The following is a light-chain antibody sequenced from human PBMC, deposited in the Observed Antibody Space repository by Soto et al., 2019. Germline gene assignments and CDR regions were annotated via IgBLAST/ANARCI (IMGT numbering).Light chain of an antibody. Sequence: EIVLTQSPATLSLSPGERATLSCRASQSVSSYLAWYQQKPGQAPRLLIYVASNRATGIPARFSGSGSGTDFTLTISSLEPEDFAVYYCQQRSNWPRTFGQGTNVDI. CDR3: QQRSNWPRT. CDR2: VAS. CDR1: QSVSSY. J-gene: IGKJ1*01. V-gene: IGKV3-11*01.